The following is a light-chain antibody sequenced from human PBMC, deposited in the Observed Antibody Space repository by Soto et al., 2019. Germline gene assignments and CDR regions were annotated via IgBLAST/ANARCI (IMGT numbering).Light chain of an antibody. V-gene: IGKV1-5*03. CDR2: KAS. J-gene: IGKJ1*01. CDR1: QSISSW. Sequence: DIQMTQSPSTLSASVGDRVTITCRASQSISSWLAWYQQKPGKAPKLLIYKASSLESGVPSRFSGSGSGTEFTLSISSLQPDDFANYYCQQYNSHSITFGQGTKVEIK. CDR3: QQYNSHSIT.